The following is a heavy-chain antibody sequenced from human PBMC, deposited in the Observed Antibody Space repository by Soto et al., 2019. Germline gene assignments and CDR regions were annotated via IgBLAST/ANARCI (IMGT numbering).Heavy chain of an antibody. D-gene: IGHD2-8*01. CDR1: GFTFSSYG. V-gene: IGHV3-33*01. CDR2: IWYDGSNK. CDR3: ARDLYRGTYYFDY. J-gene: IGHJ4*02. Sequence: GGSLRLSCAASGFTFSSYGMHWVRQAPGKGLEWVAVIWYDGSNKYYADSVKGRFTISRDNSKNTLYLQMNSLRAEDTAVYYCARDLYRGTYYFDYWGQGTLVTVSS.